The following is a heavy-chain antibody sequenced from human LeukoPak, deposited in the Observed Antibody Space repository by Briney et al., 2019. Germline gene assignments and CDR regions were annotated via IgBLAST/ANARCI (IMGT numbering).Heavy chain of an antibody. CDR3: ARGDYGDRDLDY. Sequence: GGSLRLSCAASGFTFSSYGMHWVRQAPGKGLEWVAVISYDGSNKYYADSVKGRFTISRDNSKNTLYLQMNSLRDEDTAVYYCARGDYGDRDLDYWGQGTLVTVSS. CDR1: GFTFSSYG. J-gene: IGHJ4*02. D-gene: IGHD4-17*01. CDR2: ISYDGSNK. V-gene: IGHV3-30*03.